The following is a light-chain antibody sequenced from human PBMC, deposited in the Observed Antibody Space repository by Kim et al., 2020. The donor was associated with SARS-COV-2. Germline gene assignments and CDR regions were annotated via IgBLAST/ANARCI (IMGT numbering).Light chain of an antibody. J-gene: IGKJ1*01. CDR2: QIS. V-gene: IGKV2-24*01. CDR1: QNLEQSNGQTY. CDR3: MQSTQFPRT. Sequence: PAAISCRASQNLEQSNGQTYLSWLQRRPGQSPRLLIYQISNRFSGVPDRFSGSGAGTDFKLKISRVEAEDVGRYYCMQSTQFPRTFGQGTKVDIK.